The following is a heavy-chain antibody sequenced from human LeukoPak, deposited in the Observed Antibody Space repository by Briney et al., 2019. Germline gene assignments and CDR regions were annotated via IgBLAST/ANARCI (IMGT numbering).Heavy chain of an antibody. CDR3: AREWGHYYDA. CDR2: VSPYNGNT. D-gene: IGHD3-22*01. J-gene: IGHJ3*01. Sequence: GASVKVSCKASGYSFTTYRITWVRQAPGQGLEWMGWVSPYNGNTNYAQHLQGRVTMTTDTSTTTAYMELRSLRSDDTAIYYCAREWGHYYDAWGQGTMVTVSS. V-gene: IGHV1-18*01. CDR1: GYSFTTYR.